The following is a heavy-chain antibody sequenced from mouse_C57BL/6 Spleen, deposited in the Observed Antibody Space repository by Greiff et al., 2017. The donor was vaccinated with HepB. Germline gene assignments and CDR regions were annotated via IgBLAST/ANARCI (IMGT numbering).Heavy chain of an antibody. CDR2: IDPSDSYT. V-gene: IGHV1-69*01. CDR3: ARFYFDY. J-gene: IGHJ2*01. Sequence: VKLQQPGAELVMPGASVKLSCKASGYTFTSYWMHWVKQRPGQGLEWIGEIDPSDSYTNYNQKFKGKSTLTVDKSSSTAYRQLSSLTSEDSAVYYCARFYFDYWGQGTTLTVS. CDR1: GYTFTSYW.